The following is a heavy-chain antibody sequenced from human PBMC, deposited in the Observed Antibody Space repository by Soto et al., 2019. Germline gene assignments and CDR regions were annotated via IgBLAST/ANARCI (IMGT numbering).Heavy chain of an antibody. CDR3: AKIVRETRAHV. D-gene: IGHD3-22*01. J-gene: IGHJ4*02. V-gene: IGHV3-30*18. Sequence: PGGSLRLSCAASGSTFSSYGMHWVRQAPGKGLEWVAVISYDGSNKYYADSVKGRFTISRDNSKNTLYLQMNSLRAEDTAVYYCAKIVRETRAHVGGQGTLVTVSS. CDR1: GSTFSSYG. CDR2: ISYDGSNK.